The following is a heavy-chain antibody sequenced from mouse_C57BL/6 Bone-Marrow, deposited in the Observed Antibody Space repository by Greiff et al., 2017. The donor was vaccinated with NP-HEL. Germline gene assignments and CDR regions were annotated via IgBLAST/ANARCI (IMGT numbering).Heavy chain of an antibody. D-gene: IGHD2-12*01. CDR3: ARSYRGLYYYAMDY. V-gene: IGHV5-17*01. CDR1: GFTFSDYG. Sequence: EVKLVESGGGLVKPGGSLKLSCAASGFTFSDYGMHWVRQAPEKGLEWVAYISSGSSTIYYADTVKGRFTISRDNAKNTLFLQMTSLRSEDTAMYYCARSYRGLYYYAMDYWGQGTSVTVSS. J-gene: IGHJ4*01. CDR2: ISSGSSTI.